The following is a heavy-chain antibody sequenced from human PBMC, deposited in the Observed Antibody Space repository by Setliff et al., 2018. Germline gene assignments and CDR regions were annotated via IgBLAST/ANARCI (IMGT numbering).Heavy chain of an antibody. CDR1: GYTFTSSG. V-gene: IGHV1-18*01. CDR2: ISTYTGNT. D-gene: IGHD2-8*01. CDR3: SRLVRYCTTTTCQRASGAEF. J-gene: IGHJ4*02. Sequence: ASVKVSCKASGYTFTSSGITWVRQAPGQGLEWMGWISTYTGNTNYAQKLQGRITMTTDTSTSTAYMELRSLTSDDTAVYYCSRLVRYCTTTTCQRASGAEFWGQGTLVTVPQ.